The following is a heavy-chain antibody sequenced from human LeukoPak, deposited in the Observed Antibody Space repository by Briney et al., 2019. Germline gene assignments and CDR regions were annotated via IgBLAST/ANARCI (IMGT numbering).Heavy chain of an antibody. CDR2: ISGRGDKT. Sequence: GGSLKLSCPVSGFTFSTFAMSWVRQAPGKGLDWVQTISGRGDKTNDADSVKGRFTISRDNSKNTLYLQMTGLRAEDTAVYYCAKFKRVGIAPFDDWGQGTLVTVSS. J-gene: IGHJ4*02. V-gene: IGHV3-23*01. CDR3: AKFKRVGIAPFDD. CDR1: GFTFSTFA. D-gene: IGHD3-10*01.